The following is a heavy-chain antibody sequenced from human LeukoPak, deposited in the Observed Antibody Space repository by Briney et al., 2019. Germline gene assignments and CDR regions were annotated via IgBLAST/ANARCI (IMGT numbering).Heavy chain of an antibody. V-gene: IGHV4-59*01. CDR3: ARSYYDSSGYRYYDY. Sequence: PSETLSLICSVSGGSISGFYSSWIRQPPGKGLEWIGHIYYTGSNYNRPSLKTRVTMSLDTSKNQLFLNLSSLTAADTAVYYCARSYYDSSGYRYYDYWGQGTLVTVSS. CDR1: GGSISGFY. J-gene: IGHJ4*02. CDR2: IYYTGSN. D-gene: IGHD3-22*01.